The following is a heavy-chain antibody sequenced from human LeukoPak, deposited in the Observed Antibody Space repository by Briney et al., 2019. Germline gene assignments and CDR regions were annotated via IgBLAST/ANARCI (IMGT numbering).Heavy chain of an antibody. V-gene: IGHV5-51*01. CDR2: IYPGDSGT. D-gene: IGHD3-10*01. CDR3: ARRMVRGVMHGMDV. Sequence: GESLKISCKGSGYNFSGYWIGWVRQMAGKGLEWMGVIYPGDSGTRYSPSFQAQVTISADKSISTAYLQWSGLKASDTAMYYCARRMVRGVMHGMDVWGQGTTVTVSS. CDR1: GYNFSGYW. J-gene: IGHJ6*02.